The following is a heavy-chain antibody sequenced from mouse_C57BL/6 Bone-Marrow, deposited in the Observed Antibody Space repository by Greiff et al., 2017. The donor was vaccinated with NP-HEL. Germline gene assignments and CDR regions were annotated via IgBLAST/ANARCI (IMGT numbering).Heavy chain of an antibody. CDR1: GFNIKDDY. V-gene: IGHV14-4*01. D-gene: IGHD3-2*02. Sequence: VQLQQSGAELVRPGASVKLSCTASGFNIKDDYMHWVKQRPEQGLEWIGWIDPENGDTEYASKFQGKATITADPSSNTAYLQLSSLTSEDTAVYYCTTCPGSGSYYYAMDYWGQGTSVTVSS. J-gene: IGHJ4*01. CDR3: TTCPGSGSYYYAMDY. CDR2: IDPENGDT.